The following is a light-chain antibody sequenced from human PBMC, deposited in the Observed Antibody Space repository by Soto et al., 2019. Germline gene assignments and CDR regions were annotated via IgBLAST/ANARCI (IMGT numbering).Light chain of an antibody. J-gene: IGKJ1*01. CDR2: GAS. Sequence: EIVMTQSPATLSVSPGEVATLSCRASQSVSSKLAWYQQKPGQDPRLLNYGASTSAPGIPARFSGSGSGTEFNLIISSLQSDYSAVYYCQQYNSWLWTLGQGTKVEIK. V-gene: IGKV3-15*01. CDR1: QSVSSK. CDR3: QQYNSWLWT.